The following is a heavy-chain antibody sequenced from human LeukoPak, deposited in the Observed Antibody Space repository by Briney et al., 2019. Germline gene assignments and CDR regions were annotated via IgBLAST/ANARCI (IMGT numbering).Heavy chain of an antibody. J-gene: IGHJ1*01. CDR1: GYTFTGYY. CDR3: ARDYYDSSGYRTSH. D-gene: IGHD3-22*01. Sequence: ASVKVSCKASGYTFTGYYMHWVRQAPGQGLEWMGWINPNSGGTNYAQKFQGRVTMTRDTSISTAYMELSRLRFDDTAVYYCARDYYDSSGYRTSHWGQGTLVTVSS. CDR2: INPNSGGT. V-gene: IGHV1-2*02.